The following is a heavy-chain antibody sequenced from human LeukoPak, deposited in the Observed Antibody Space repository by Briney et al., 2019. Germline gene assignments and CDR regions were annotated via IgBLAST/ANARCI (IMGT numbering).Heavy chain of an antibody. Sequence: SVNVSCKTSGYTFTDYYLHWVRPAPGQGLDWVGWIQPNTGDTHYAQKFQGRLTMTRDTSISTVYMELTRLRSDDTGVYYCARDMGRYSGYDYDYWGQGTLVTASS. J-gene: IGHJ4*02. CDR2: IQPNTGDT. CDR1: GYTFTDYY. V-gene: IGHV1-2*02. D-gene: IGHD5-12*01. CDR3: ARDMGRYSGYDYDY.